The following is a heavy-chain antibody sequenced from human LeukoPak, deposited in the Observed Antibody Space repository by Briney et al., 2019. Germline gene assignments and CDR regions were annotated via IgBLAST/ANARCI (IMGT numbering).Heavy chain of an antibody. D-gene: IGHD3-22*01. CDR2: INPAGSDT. CDR3: ARDSLYADNGYYHYFDY. Sequence: GGSLRLSCEASGGTFSSYWRAWVRQAPGKGLEWVANINPAGSDTYYVDSVKGRFTISRETSKNTLYLQMNRLRAEDTAVYFCARDSLYADNGYYHYFDYWGQGTLVTVSS. CDR1: GGTFSSYW. J-gene: IGHJ4*02. V-gene: IGHV3-7*01.